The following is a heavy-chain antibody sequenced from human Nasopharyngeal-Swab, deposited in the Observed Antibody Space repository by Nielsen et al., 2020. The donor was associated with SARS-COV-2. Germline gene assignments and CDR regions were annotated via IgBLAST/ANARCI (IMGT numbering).Heavy chain of an antibody. CDR3: VRDDGDVPGITGSGPPGCF. J-gene: IGHJ4*02. CDR1: GYFFTDYY. Sequence: ASVKVSCKASGYFFTDYYMHWVRQAPGQGLEWMGRINPYSGDTKYAQNFQGRVTVTRDTSINTVYVELSSLTSDDTAVYYCVRDDGDVPGITGSGPPGCFWGQGTLVTVSS. D-gene: IGHD6-13*01. V-gene: IGHV1-2*06. CDR2: INPYSGDT.